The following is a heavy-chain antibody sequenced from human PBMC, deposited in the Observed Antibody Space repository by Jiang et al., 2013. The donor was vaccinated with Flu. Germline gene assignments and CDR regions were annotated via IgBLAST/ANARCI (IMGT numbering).Heavy chain of an antibody. CDR1: GYSISSGYY. CDR2: IYHSGNA. Sequence: LLKPSETLSLTCTVSGYSISSGYYWGWIRQPPGKGLEWIGSIYHSGNAYYNPSLKSRVAISVDTSKNQFSLKLSSVTAADTAVYYCARSPGVAVPIDYVGPGTLVHRLL. D-gene: IGHD6-19*01. J-gene: IGHJ4*03. V-gene: IGHV4-38-2*02. CDR3: ARSPGVAVPIDY.